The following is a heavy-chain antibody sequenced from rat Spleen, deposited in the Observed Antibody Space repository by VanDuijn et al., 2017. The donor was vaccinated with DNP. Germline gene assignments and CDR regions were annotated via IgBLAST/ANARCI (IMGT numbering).Heavy chain of an antibody. J-gene: IGHJ2*01. CDR3: ARQELGSYFDY. Sequence: QVQLKESGPGLVQPSQTLSLTCTVSGFSFTSYGVSWVRQPPGKGLEWIGAIWSGGSTDYNSVLKSRLSISRDTSKSQVFLKLNSLQTEDTAMYFCARQELGSYFDYWGQGVMVTVSS. CDR1: GFSFTSYG. CDR2: IWSGGST. V-gene: IGHV2-16*01. D-gene: IGHD5-1*01.